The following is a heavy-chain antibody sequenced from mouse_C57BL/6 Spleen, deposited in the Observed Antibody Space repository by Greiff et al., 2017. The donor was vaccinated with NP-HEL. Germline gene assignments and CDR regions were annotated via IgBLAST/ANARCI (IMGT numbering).Heavy chain of an antibody. D-gene: IGHD2-4*01. CDR3: AKTSDYDYAMDC. CDR2: IWGDGST. J-gene: IGHJ4*01. V-gene: IGHV2-3*01. Sequence: VKLVESGPGLVAPSQSLSITCTVSGFSLTSYGVSWVRQPPGKGLEWLGVIWGDGSTNYHPAPISSLSISNDNSKSQVFLKLNSLQTDDTATYYCAKTSDYDYAMDCWGQGASVTVSS. CDR1: GFSLTSYG.